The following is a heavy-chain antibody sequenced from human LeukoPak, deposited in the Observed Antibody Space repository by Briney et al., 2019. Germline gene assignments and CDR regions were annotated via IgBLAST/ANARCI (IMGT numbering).Heavy chain of an antibody. CDR1: GFTFSDYS. Sequence: GGSLRLSCAASGFTFSDYSMNWVRQAPGKGLEWVSSISSSSTYIYYADSVKGRFTVSRDDAKNSLYLQMNSLRAEDTAVYYCTTGGHNSSDGDYPYYYYGMDVWGQGTTVTVSS. D-gene: IGHD4-17*01. J-gene: IGHJ6*02. V-gene: IGHV3-21*06. CDR3: TTGGHNSSDGDYPYYYYGMDV. CDR2: ISSSSTYI.